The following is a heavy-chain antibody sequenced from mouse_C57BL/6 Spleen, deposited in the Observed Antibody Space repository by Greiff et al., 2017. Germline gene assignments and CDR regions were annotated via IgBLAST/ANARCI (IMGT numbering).Heavy chain of an antibody. D-gene: IGHD1-1*01. J-gene: IGHJ1*03. Sequence: VQLQQSGPELVKPGASVKISCKASGYSFTGYYMNWVKQSPEKSLEWIGEINPSTGGTTYNQKFKAKATLTVDKSSSTAYMQLKSLTSEDSAVYYCDITTVVADWYFDVWGTGTTVTVSS. V-gene: IGHV1-42*01. CDR3: DITTVVADWYFDV. CDR2: INPSTGGT. CDR1: GYSFTGYY.